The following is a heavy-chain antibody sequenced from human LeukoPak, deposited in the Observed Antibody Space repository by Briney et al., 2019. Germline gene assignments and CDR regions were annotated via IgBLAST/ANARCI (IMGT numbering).Heavy chain of an antibody. CDR3: ARVMTTVTKFDS. CDR1: GYTLTELS. D-gene: IGHD4-17*01. Sequence: ASVKVSCKVSGYTLTELSMHWVRQAPGQGPEWMGWVNPNNGATDYAQKFHGRVTLTSDTSITTVYMVLDSLTSDDTAMYFCARVMTTVTKFDSWGQGTLVTVPS. J-gene: IGHJ4*02. CDR2: VNPNNGAT. V-gene: IGHV1-2*02.